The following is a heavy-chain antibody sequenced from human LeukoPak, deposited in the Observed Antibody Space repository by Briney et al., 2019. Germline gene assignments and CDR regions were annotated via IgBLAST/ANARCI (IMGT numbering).Heavy chain of an antibody. D-gene: IGHD3-3*01. J-gene: IGHJ4*02. Sequence: GGSLRLSCVASGLTFNTYWMNWVRQAPGKGPEWVANIKKDGSETYYVESVKGRFTISRDNAKNSVYLQMNSLRVEDTAVYYCRAGVGWQSDYWGQGTLVTVSS. CDR2: IKKDGSET. CDR3: RAGVGWQSDY. V-gene: IGHV3-7*01. CDR1: GLTFNTYW.